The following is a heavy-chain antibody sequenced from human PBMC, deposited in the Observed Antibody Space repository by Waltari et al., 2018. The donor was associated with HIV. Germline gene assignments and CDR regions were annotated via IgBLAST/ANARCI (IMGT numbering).Heavy chain of an antibody. CDR1: GVAFNDHC. CDR2: ISSDGRET. CDR3: ARESEWLYSAFFDL. V-gene: IGHV3-7*01. Sequence: QMIQSEGGRVRLGGSFRVSCFASGVAFNDHCVTWIRQPPGEGLEWVASISSDGRETHYVDSVKGRFYIFRDNASNSVHLDMNNLRGADTGLYFCARESEWLYSAFFDLWGRGTLITVSS. J-gene: IGHJ5*02. D-gene: IGHD6-19*01.